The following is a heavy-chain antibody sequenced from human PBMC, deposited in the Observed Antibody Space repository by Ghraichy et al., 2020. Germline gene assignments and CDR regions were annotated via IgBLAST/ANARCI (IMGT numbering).Heavy chain of an antibody. CDR1: GGTFSSYA. V-gene: IGHV1-69*06. CDR2: IIPIFGTA. J-gene: IGHJ4*02. CDR3: ARSYYDSSGYYHFDY. Sequence: SVKVSCKASGGTFSSYAISWVRQAPGQGLEWMGGIIPIFGTANYAQKFQGRVTITADKSTSTAYMELSSLRSEDTAVYYCARSYYDSSGYYHFDYWGQGTLVTVSS. D-gene: IGHD3-22*01.